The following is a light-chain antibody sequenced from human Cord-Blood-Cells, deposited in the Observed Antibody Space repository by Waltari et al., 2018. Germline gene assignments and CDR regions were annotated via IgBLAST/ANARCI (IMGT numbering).Light chain of an antibody. CDR3: AAWDDSPSGWV. V-gene: IGLV1-47*01. Sequence: QSVLTQPPPASGTPGQRVPLSCSGSRSNLGSNYVYWYQQLPGTAPKLLIYRNNQRPSGVPDRFSGSKSGTSASLAISGLRSEDEADYYCAAWDDSPSGWVFGGGTKLTVL. J-gene: IGLJ3*02. CDR2: RNN. CDR1: RSNLGSNY.